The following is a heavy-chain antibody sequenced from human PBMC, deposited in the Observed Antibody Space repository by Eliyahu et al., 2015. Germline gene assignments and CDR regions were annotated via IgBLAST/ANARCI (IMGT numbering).Heavy chain of an antibody. CDR2: IQYRGRT. D-gene: IGHD1-1*01. V-gene: IGHV4-59*01. J-gene: IGHJ5*02. Sequence: QVQLQESGPELVKPSETLSLTCSVSGGSIDTYHWSWMRQPPGRGLEWIGYIQYRGRTNYNPSLESRVTISMDTSKNQFSLKLSSVTAADTAVYYCARDLGTSGGGLLDPWGQGTLVTVSS. CDR1: GGSIDTYH. CDR3: ARDLGTSGGGLLDP.